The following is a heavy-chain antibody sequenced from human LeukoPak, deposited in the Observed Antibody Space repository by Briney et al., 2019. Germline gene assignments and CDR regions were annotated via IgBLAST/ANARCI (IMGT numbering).Heavy chain of an antibody. CDR3: TRVGYIDEGIDY. V-gene: IGHV3-7*04. CDR1: GFPFSSCW. D-gene: IGHD5-24*01. Sequence: GGSLRLSCVASGFPFSSCWMTWVRQAPGKGLEWVANIKQDGSKKSYADSVKGRFTISRDNAKNSLYLQMNSLRAEDAAIYYCTRVGYIDEGIDYWGQGTLVTVSS. J-gene: IGHJ4*02. CDR2: IKQDGSKK.